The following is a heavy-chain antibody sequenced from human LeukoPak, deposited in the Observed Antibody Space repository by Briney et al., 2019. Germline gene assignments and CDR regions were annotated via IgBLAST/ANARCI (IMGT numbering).Heavy chain of an antibody. CDR2: ISYDGSNK. D-gene: IGHD3-10*01. CDR3: AKDIEITMVRGVSPANFDY. J-gene: IGHJ4*02. Sequence: GRSLRLSCAASGFTFSSYAMHWVRQAPGKGLEWVAVISYDGSNKYYADSVKGRFTISRDNSKNTLYLQMNSLRAEDTAVYYCAKDIEITMVRGVSPANFDYWGQGTLVTVSS. V-gene: IGHV3-30-3*01. CDR1: GFTFSSYA.